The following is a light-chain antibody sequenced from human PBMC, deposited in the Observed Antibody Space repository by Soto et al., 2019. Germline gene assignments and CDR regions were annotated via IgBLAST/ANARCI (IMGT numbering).Light chain of an antibody. CDR2: SAS. Sequence: DIQVTQSPSSVSASVGDTVTITCRASQDITVYLNWYQQKPGEVPKLLIYSASTLHNCVPSRFTGSGSETDFTLTITSLQPEDFATYYGQHGYVAPYSFGQGTKVDI. CDR1: QDITVY. J-gene: IGKJ2*03. V-gene: IGKV1-39*01. CDR3: QHGYVAPYS.